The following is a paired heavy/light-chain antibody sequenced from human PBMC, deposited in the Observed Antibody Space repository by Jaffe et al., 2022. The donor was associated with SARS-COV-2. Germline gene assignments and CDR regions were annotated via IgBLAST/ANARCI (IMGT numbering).Heavy chain of an antibody. Sequence: QVQLQQSGPGLVKPSQTLSLTCAISGDSVSSNTATWNWVRQSPSRGLEWLGRTYYRSKWYDDYAVSVKSRITIDRDTSKNQFSLQLNSVTPDDTAVYYCTRQLASWSNFDFWGQGTLVTVSS. CDR3: TRQLASWSNFDF. D-gene: IGHD6-13*01. J-gene: IGHJ4*02. CDR1: GDSVSSNTAT. CDR2: TYYRSKWYD. V-gene: IGHV6-1*01.
Light chain of an antibody. CDR1: SSNIGSNT. Sequence: QSVLTQPPSASGTPGQRVTISCSGSSSNIGSNTVDWYQQVPGTAPKLLIYNNNQRPSGVPDRFSGSKSGTSASLAISGLQSEDETDYYCAAWDDSLNGVIFGGGTKLTVL. J-gene: IGLJ2*01. CDR3: AAWDDSLNGVI. CDR2: NNN. V-gene: IGLV1-44*01.